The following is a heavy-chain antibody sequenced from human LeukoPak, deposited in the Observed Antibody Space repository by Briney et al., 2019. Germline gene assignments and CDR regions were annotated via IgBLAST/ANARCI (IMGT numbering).Heavy chain of an antibody. Sequence: PSETLSLTCTVSGGSISTYYWSWIRQPPGKGLEWIGYISDSGSTNYNPSLKSRVTISVDTPKNQFSLRLSSVTAADTAVYYCARDQGHYYGSDEFDYWGQGTLVTVSS. CDR3: ARDQGHYYGSDEFDY. CDR1: GGSISTYY. V-gene: IGHV4-59*01. J-gene: IGHJ4*02. D-gene: IGHD3-10*01. CDR2: ISDSGST.